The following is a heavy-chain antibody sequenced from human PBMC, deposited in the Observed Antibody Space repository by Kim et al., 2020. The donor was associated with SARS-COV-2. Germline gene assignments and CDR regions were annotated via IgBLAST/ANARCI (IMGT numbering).Heavy chain of an antibody. V-gene: IGHV1-69*13. J-gene: IGHJ4*02. D-gene: IGHD3-22*01. Sequence: SVKVSCKASGGTFSSYAISWVRQAPGQGLEWMGGIIPIFGTANYAQKFQGRVTITADESTSTAYMELSSLRSEDTAVYYCARVGYYDSSGYYHERGFDYWGQGTLVTVSS. CDR3: ARVGYYDSSGYYHERGFDY. CDR2: IIPIFGTA. CDR1: GGTFSSYA.